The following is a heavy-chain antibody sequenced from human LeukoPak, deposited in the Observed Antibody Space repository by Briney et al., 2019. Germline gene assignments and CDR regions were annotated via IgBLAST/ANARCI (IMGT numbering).Heavy chain of an antibody. CDR3: ATERGVVTGPADY. V-gene: IGHV1-2*02. CDR2: INPKSGST. D-gene: IGHD3-9*01. CDR1: GYIFTGYY. J-gene: IGHJ4*02. Sequence: ASVKVSCKASGYIFTGYYMNWVRQAPGQGLEWMGWINPKSGSTNYAQNFQGRVTMTRDTSINTAYMELSSLRSDDTALYYCATERGVVTGPADYWGQGTLVTVSS.